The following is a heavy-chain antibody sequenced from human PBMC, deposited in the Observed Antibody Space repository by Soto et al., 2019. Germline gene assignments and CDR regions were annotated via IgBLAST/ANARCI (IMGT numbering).Heavy chain of an antibody. Sequence: ASVKVSCKASGYTFTCYYMYWVRQAPGQGLEWMGIINPSGGSTSYAQKFQGRVTMTRDTSTSTVYMELSSLRSEDTAVYYCARANEIDCSSTSCYESSDYYYYMDVWGKGTTVTVSS. CDR2: INPSGGST. CDR1: GYTFTCYY. D-gene: IGHD2-2*01. CDR3: ARANEIDCSSTSCYESSDYYYYMDV. J-gene: IGHJ6*03. V-gene: IGHV1-46*03.